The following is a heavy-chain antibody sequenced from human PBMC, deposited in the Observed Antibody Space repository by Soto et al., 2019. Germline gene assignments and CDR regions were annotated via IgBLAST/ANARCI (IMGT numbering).Heavy chain of an antibody. CDR1: GYDFTRYF. CDR2: NIPIFGTA. CDR3: VYFGWSFRVNY. J-gene: IGHJ4*01. Sequence: SVKVSFKTSGYDFTRYFIHWVRQAPGKGLEWMGGNIPIFGTANYAQKFQGRVTITADESTSTAYMELSSLRSEDNAVYYCVYFGWSFRVNYWG. D-gene: IGHD3-9*01. V-gene: IGHV1-69*13.